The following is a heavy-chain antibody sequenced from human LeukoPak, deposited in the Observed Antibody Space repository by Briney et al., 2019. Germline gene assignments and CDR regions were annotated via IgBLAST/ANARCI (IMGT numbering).Heavy chain of an antibody. CDR1: GASVGSAGYY. D-gene: IGHD1-26*01. Sequence: KTSETLSLTCTVSGASVGSAGYYWRWIRQPPGGGLEWIGYIYYIRNTNYNPSLKSRVTMSLDPSENQFSLKLNSVTAADTAVYYCARTQSQSGSYRYYFGYWGQGTLVTVSS. V-gene: IGHV4-61*08. J-gene: IGHJ4*02. CDR2: IYYIRNT. CDR3: ARTQSQSGSYRYYFGY.